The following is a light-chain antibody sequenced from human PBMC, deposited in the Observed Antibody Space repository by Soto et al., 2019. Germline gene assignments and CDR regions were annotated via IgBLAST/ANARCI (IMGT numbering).Light chain of an antibody. CDR3: QQYAISPIT. CDR1: QGVASDY. CDR2: RAS. J-gene: IGKJ4*01. Sequence: MVLTQSPGTLSLSPGERVTLSCRASQGVASDYIAWYRQKPGQAPRLLIYRASWRAAGTPDRFSGSGSGTDFTLTISRLEPEDSAVYHCQQYAISPITFGGGTKVEIK. V-gene: IGKV3-20*01.